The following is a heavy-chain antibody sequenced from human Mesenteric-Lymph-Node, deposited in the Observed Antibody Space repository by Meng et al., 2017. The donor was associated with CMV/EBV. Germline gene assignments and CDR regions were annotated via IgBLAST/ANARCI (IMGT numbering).Heavy chain of an antibody. D-gene: IGHD3-3*01. Sequence: SYWMSWVRQAPGKGLEWVANIKQDGSEKYYVDSVKGRFTISRDNAKNSLYLQMNSLRAEDTAVYYCARGRSDFWSGYLGRGPMDFDYWGQGTLVTVSS. V-gene: IGHV3-7*04. CDR1: SYW. CDR3: ARGRSDFWSGYLGRGPMDFDY. CDR2: IKQDGSEK. J-gene: IGHJ4*02.